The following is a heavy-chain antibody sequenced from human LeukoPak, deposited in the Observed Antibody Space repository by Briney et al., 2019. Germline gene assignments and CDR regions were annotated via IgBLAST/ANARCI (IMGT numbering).Heavy chain of an antibody. CDR1: GFTFSSYA. CDR3: AKVLYISGWSDAFDI. V-gene: IGHV3-30*04. J-gene: IGHJ3*02. CDR2: ISYDGSTK. D-gene: IGHD6-19*01. Sequence: GGSLRLSCAASGFTFSSYAMHWVRQAPGKGLEWVAVISYDGSTKYYGESVKGRFTISRDNSKNTLYLEMNSLRAEDTAVYYCAKVLYISGWSDAFDIWGQGTMVIVSS.